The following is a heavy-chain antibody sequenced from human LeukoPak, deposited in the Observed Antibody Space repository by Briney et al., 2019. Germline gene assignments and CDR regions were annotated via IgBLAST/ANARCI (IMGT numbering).Heavy chain of an antibody. CDR2: INPNSGGT. J-gene: IGHJ5*02. D-gene: IGHD4-17*01. CDR1: GYTFTGYY. Sequence: ASVKVSCKASGYTFTGYYMHWVRQAPGQGLDWMGWINPNSGGTNYAQKFQGRVTMSVDTSKNQFSLKLSSVTAADTAVYYCAREGHGDYVRFWFDPWGQGTLVTVSS. V-gene: IGHV1-2*02. CDR3: AREGHGDYVRFWFDP.